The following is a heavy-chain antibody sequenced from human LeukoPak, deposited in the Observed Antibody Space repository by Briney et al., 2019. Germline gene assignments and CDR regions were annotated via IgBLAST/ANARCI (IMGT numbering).Heavy chain of an antibody. D-gene: IGHD6-19*01. CDR3: ARDSIAVAGPPLDY. CDR2: ISSSSSHI. Sequence: GGSLRLSCAASGFTVSSNYMSWVRQAPGKGLEWVSSISSSSSHIYYADSVKGRFTISRDNAKNSLYLQMNSLRAEDTAVYYCARDSIAVAGPPLDYWGQGTLVTVSS. J-gene: IGHJ4*02. V-gene: IGHV3-21*01. CDR1: GFTVSSNY.